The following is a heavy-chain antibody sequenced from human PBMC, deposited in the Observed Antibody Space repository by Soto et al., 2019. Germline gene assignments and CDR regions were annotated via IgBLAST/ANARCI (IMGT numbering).Heavy chain of an antibody. Sequence: GXSVKVSCTASGYTFTNYGIPLVRQAPGRGLEWMGWSSTYNSNTNYAQRFRGRVTMTTDRGTSTGYMELRSLPSEDTAVYFCARRYDSSGRPFDFWGQGTLVTVSS. D-gene: IGHD3-22*01. CDR2: SSTYNSNT. J-gene: IGHJ4*02. CDR3: ARRYDSSGRPFDF. V-gene: IGHV1-18*04. CDR1: GYTFTNYG.